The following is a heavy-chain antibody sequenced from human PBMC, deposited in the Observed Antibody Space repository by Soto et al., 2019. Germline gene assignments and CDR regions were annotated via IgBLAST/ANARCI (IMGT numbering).Heavy chain of an antibody. D-gene: IGHD3-9*01. CDR1: GGTFSSYA. J-gene: IGHJ6*02. V-gene: IGHV1-69*13. CDR2: IIPIFGTA. Sequence: SVKVSCKASGGTFSSYAISWVRQAPGQGLELMGGIIPIFGTANYAQKFQGRVTITADESTSTAYMELSSLRSEDTAVYYCARVPYDILTGRDNYYYYGMDVWGQGTTVTVYS. CDR3: ARVPYDILTGRDNYYYYGMDV.